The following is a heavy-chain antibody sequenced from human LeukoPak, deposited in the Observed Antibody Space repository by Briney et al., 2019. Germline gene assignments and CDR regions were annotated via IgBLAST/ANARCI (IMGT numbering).Heavy chain of an antibody. CDR2: IYDSGST. V-gene: IGHV4-59*01. J-gene: IGHJ4*02. CDR3: ARGSSWLYYFDY. D-gene: IGHD6-19*01. Sequence: SETLSLTCTVSGGSISSYDWSWVRQPPGKGVEWVGYIYDSGSTNYNPSLKSRVTISVDTSKKQFSLKLISVTAADTAVYYCARGSSWLYYFDYWGQGTLVTVSS. CDR1: GGSISSYD.